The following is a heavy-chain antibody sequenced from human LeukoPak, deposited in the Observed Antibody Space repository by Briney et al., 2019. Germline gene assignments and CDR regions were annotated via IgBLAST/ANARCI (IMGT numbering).Heavy chain of an antibody. D-gene: IGHD4-23*01. J-gene: IGHJ6*02. Sequence: GSLRPPCSTVGFRFSRFCMHWVRQAPGQGLEWVAVIWYDGSNKYYADSVKGRFTISRDNSKNTVYLQMNSLRAEDTAVYYCARDNSGMDVWGQGTTVTVSS. CDR2: IWYDGSNK. CDR3: ARDNSGMDV. CDR1: GFRFSRFC. V-gene: IGHV3-33*01.